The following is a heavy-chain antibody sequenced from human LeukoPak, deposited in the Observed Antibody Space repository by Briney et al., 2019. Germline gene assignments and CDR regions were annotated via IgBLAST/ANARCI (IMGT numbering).Heavy chain of an antibody. J-gene: IGHJ4*02. CDR3: ARLREGLYHFDY. Sequence: GASVKVSCKASEYTFTDYYIQWMRQAPGQGLERMGWINANSGGTKYAQKLQGRVTMTRDTSINTAYMELSRLRSDDTAVYYCARLREGLYHFDYWGQGTLVTVSS. CDR1: EYTFTDYY. D-gene: IGHD3-16*02. V-gene: IGHV1-2*02. CDR2: INANSGGT.